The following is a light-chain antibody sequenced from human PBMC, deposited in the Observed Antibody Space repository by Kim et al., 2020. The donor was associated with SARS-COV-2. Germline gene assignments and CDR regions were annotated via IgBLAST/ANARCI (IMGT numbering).Light chain of an antibody. V-gene: IGLV3-1*01. CDR3: QAWDSRTYV. J-gene: IGLJ1*01. Sequence: GDKYASWSQQKPGQSPVLVIYQDSKRPSGIPERFSGSNSGNTATLTISGTQAMDEADYYCQAWDSRTYVFGTGTKVTVL. CDR2: QDS. CDR1: GDKY.